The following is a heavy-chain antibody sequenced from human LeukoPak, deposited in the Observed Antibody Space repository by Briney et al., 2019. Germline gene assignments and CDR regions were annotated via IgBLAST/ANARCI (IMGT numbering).Heavy chain of an antibody. CDR3: VRTGEVTTVCDS. V-gene: IGHV4-59*08. J-gene: IGHJ4*02. CDR2: IHYSGST. CDR1: GFTVSIKF. D-gene: IGHD4-17*01. Sequence: PGGSLRLSCAASGFTVSIKFMSWVRQHPGKGLEWIGNIHYSGSTNYNPSLKSRVTITVETSKNQFSLKLSSVTAADTAVYYCVRTGEVTTVCDSWGQGNLVTVSS.